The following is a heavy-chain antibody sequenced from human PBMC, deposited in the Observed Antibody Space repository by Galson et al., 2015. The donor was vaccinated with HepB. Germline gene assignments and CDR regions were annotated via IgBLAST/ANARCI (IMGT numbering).Heavy chain of an antibody. CDR3: ARDSYDSSGYYMGGQLGFDP. CDR2: IIPILGIA. Sequence: SVKVSCKASGGTFSSYTISWVRQAPGQGLEWMGRIIPILGIANYAQKFQGRVTITADKSTSTAYMELSSLRSEDTAVYYCARDSYDSSGYYMGGQLGFDPWGQGTLVTVSS. CDR1: GGTFSSYT. V-gene: IGHV1-69*04. J-gene: IGHJ5*02. D-gene: IGHD3-22*01.